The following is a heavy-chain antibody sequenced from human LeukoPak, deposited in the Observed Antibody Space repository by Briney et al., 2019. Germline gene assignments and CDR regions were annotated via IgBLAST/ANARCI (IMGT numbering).Heavy chain of an antibody. Sequence: GGSLRLSCAASGFTFSTNWMHWVRQAPGKGLVWVSRINGDGSRTNCANSVEGRFTISRDNAKNTVYLQMNSLRAEDTAVYFCARGAIYAYSFDYWGQGTLVTVSS. D-gene: IGHD5/OR15-5a*01. CDR1: GFTFSTNW. V-gene: IGHV3-74*01. J-gene: IGHJ4*02. CDR2: INGDGSRT. CDR3: ARGAIYAYSFDY.